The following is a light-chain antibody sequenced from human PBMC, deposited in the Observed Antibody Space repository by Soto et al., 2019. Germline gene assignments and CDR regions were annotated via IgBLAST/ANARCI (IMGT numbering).Light chain of an antibody. CDR3: QQYNNRWT. CDR2: GAS. V-gene: IGKV3-15*01. J-gene: IGKJ1*01. Sequence: DIVMTQSPATLSVSPGERATLSCRASQSVSSNLAWYQQKPGQAPRLFIYGASTRATGVPARFSGSGSGTELTLTISSLQSEDFAVYYCQQYNNRWTFGQGTKVEIK. CDR1: QSVSSN.